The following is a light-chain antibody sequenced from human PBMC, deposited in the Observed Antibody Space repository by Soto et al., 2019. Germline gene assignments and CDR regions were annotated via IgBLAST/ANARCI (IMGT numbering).Light chain of an antibody. CDR2: GAS. V-gene: IGKV3-15*01. J-gene: IGKJ4*01. CDR1: QSVNSN. CDR3: QQYNNWPPLT. Sequence: EIVMTQSPATLSVSPGERATLSCRASQSVNSNLAWYQQKPGQAPRLLIYGASTRATGIPARFSGSGSGTEFTLTISSLRSEDFALYYCQQYNNWPPLTFGGGTKVEIK.